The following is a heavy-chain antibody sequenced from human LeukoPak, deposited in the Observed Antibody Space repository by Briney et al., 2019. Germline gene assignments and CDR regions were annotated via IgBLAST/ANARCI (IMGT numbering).Heavy chain of an antibody. Sequence: GGSLRLSCAASGFTLNDRSMHWVRQSPDKGLQWVAVISYEGSKKYYSDSVKGRFTISRDNSKNTVYLQMNSLKSGDMAVYLCVSSFPTAAAHGGTDLALWGQGTLVTVSS. J-gene: IGHJ4*02. CDR3: VSSFPTAAAHGGTDLAL. D-gene: IGHD6-13*01. CDR2: ISYEGSKK. CDR1: GFTLNDRS. V-gene: IGHV3-30*04.